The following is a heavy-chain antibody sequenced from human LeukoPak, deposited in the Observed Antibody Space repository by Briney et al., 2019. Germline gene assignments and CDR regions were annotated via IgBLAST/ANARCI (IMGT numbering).Heavy chain of an antibody. CDR3: AKGYYYGSGSYPQRGFDP. Sequence: GGSLRLSCAASGFTFDDYAMHWVRQAPGKGLEWVSGISWNSGSIGYADSVKGRFTISRDNAKNSLYLQMNSLRAEDTALYYCAKGYYYGSGSYPQRGFDPWGQETLVTVSS. J-gene: IGHJ5*02. CDR1: GFTFDDYA. D-gene: IGHD3-10*01. V-gene: IGHV3-9*01. CDR2: ISWNSGSI.